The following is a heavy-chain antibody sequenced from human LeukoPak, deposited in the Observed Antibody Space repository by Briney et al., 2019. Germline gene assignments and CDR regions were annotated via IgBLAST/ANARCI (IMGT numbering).Heavy chain of an antibody. J-gene: IGHJ4*02. CDR3: SKGTGITFFDN. CDR2: ISGSGGST. Sequence: GGSLRLSCAASGFTFSSYSMNWVRQAPGKGLEWVSGISGSGGSTYFADSVKGRFTISRDNSKNTLYLQMNSLRAEEPALDYGSKGTGITFFDNWGQGTLVTVSS. D-gene: IGHD2-8*02. CDR1: GFTFSSYS. V-gene: IGHV3-23*01.